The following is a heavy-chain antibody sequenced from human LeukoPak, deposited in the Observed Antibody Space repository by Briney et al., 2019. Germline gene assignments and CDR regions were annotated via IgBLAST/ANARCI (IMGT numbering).Heavy chain of an antibody. CDR1: GYTFTSYD. V-gene: IGHV1-8*01. J-gene: IGHJ6*03. Sequence: ASVKVSCKASGYTFTSYDINWVRQATGQGLEWMGWMNPNSGNTGYAQKFQGRVTMTRNTSISTAYMELGSLRSEDTAVYYCARAPAAGLYYYYYMDVWGKGTTVTISS. CDR3: ARAPAAGLYYYYYMDV. D-gene: IGHD6-13*01. CDR2: MNPNSGNT.